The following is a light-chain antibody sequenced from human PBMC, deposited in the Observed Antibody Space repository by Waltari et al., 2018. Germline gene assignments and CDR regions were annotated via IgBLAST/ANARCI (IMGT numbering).Light chain of an antibody. CDR1: INDVGVEDY. CDR2: DVV. Sequence: QSALTQPHSVSASPGQSVTIPCSGSINDVGVEDYVSRYQQLPGKAPKLILYDVVKRPSGVPSRFSGSKYGTTASLTISGLQTDDEATYYGCSYAGAYTFVFGGGTKLTVL. CDR3: CSYAGAYTFV. J-gene: IGLJ3*02. V-gene: IGLV2-11*01.